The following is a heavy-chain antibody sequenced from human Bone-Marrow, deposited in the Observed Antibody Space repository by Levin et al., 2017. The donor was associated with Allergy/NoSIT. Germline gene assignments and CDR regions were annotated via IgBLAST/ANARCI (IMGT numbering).Heavy chain of an antibody. D-gene: IGHD3-10*01. CDR2: IYSGGST. J-gene: IGHJ6*02. CDR3: ARGVLWFGDFNYGMDV. V-gene: IGHV3-53*01. Sequence: GGSLRLSCAASGFTVSSNYMSWVRQAPGKGLEWVSVIYSGGSTYYADSVKGRFTISRDNSKNTLYLQMNSLRAEDTAVYYCARGVLWFGDFNYGMDVWGQGTTVTVSS. CDR1: GFTVSSNY.